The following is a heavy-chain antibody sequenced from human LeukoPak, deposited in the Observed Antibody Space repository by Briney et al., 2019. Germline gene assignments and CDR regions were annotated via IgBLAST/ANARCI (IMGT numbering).Heavy chain of an antibody. CDR3: ARLRPQDAFDI. V-gene: IGHV5-51*01. Sequence: GASLKISFKGSGYSFTIYWIGWVRQMPGKGLEWMGIIYPGDSDTRYSPSFQGQVTISADKSISTAYLQWSSLKASDTAMYYCARLRPQDAFDIWGQGTMVTVSS. J-gene: IGHJ3*02. CDR1: GYSFTIYW. CDR2: IYPGDSDT.